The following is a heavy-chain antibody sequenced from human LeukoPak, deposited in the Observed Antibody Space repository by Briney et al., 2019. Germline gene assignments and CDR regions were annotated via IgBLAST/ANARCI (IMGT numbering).Heavy chain of an antibody. V-gene: IGHV3-21*01. D-gene: IGHD3-3*01. CDR2: MSSSSRYI. J-gene: IGHJ4*02. CDR3: ARDNVDFWSGYPYGSSDY. Sequence: PRGSLRLSCAASGFTFSSYAMSWVRQAPGKGLEWVSSMSSSSRYIYYADSVKGRFTISRDNAKNSLYLLMNSLRAEDTAVYYCARDNVDFWSGYPYGSSDYWGQGTLVTVSS. CDR1: GFTFSSYA.